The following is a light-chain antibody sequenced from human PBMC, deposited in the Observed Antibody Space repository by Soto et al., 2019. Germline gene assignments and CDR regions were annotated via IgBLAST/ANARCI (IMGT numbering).Light chain of an antibody. CDR3: QQYNNWPLT. V-gene: IGKV3-15*01. J-gene: IGKJ4*01. Sequence: EIVITQSQSTLSLSPIERCSLSCWASQSVSSNLAWYQQKPGQAPRLLIYGASTRATGIRARFSGSGSGTEFTLTISSLQSEDFAVYYCQQYNNWPLTFGGGTKVDI. CDR1: QSVSSN. CDR2: GAS.